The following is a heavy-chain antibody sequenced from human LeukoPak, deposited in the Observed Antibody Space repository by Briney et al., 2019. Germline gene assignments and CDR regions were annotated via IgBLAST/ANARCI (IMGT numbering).Heavy chain of an antibody. CDR1: GGTLSSYA. CDR2: IIPIFGIA. D-gene: IGHD2-2*02. CDR3: ARGRYCSSTSCYRDYYYGMDV. V-gene: IGHV1-69*04. J-gene: IGHJ6*02. Sequence: SVKVSCKASGGTLSSYAISWVRQAPGQGLEWMGRIIPIFGIANYAQKFQGRVTITADKSTSTAYMELSSLRSEDTAVYYCARGRYCSSTSCYRDYYYGMDVWGQGTTVTVSS.